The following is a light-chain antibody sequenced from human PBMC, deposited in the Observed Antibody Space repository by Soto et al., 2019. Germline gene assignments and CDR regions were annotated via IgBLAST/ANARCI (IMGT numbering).Light chain of an antibody. V-gene: IGLV1-40*01. J-gene: IGLJ1*01. CDR2: GNS. CDR1: SSNIGAGYD. Sequence: QSALTQPPSVSGAPGQRVTISCTGSSSNIGAGYDVPWYQQLPGTAPKPLIYGNSNRPSGVPDRFSGSKSGNSATLTISGLQAEDEADYNCSSRTTSSTLHDFGTVT. CDR3: SSRTTSSTLHD.